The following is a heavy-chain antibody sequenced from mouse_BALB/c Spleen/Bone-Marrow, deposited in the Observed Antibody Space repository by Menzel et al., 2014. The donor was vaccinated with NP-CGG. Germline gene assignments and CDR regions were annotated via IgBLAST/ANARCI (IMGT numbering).Heavy chain of an antibody. CDR3: ARHAYYDQTEVSFVY. CDR2: ISGGGSYT. D-gene: IGHD2-4*01. V-gene: IGHV5-9-2*01. Sequence: EVMLVESGGGLVKSGGSLKLSCAASGFRFNSYGMSWVRQTPEKRLERVATISGGGSYTFYPDSVKGRFTISRDNAKNNLYLQLSSLRSEDTALYYCARHAYYDQTEVSFVYWGQGTLVTVSA. CDR1: GFRFNSYG. J-gene: IGHJ3*01.